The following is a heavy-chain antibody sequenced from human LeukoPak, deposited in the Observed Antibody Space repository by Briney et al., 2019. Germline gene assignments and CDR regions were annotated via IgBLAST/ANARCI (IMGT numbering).Heavy chain of an antibody. Sequence: GGSLRLSCAASGFTFSSYSMNWVRQAPGKGLEWVSSISSSSSYIYYADSVKGRFTISRDNAKNSLYLQMNSLRAEDTAVYYCARAFSARDFVLDYWGQGTLVTVSS. V-gene: IGHV3-21*01. CDR3: ARAFSARDFVLDY. D-gene: IGHD3-10*01. J-gene: IGHJ4*02. CDR1: GFTFSSYS. CDR2: ISSSSSYI.